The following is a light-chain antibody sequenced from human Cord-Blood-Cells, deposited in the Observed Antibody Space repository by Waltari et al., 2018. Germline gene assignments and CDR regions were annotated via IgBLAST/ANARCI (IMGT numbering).Light chain of an antibody. J-gene: IGKJ4*01. Sequence: DMQMTHPPSSMSASVGDTVTITCQASQDISNYLNWYQQKPGKAPKLLIYDASNLETGVPSRFSGSGSGTDFTFTISSLQPEDIATYYCQQYDNLPLTFGGGTKVEIK. V-gene: IGKV1-33*01. CDR3: QQYDNLPLT. CDR2: DAS. CDR1: QDISNY.